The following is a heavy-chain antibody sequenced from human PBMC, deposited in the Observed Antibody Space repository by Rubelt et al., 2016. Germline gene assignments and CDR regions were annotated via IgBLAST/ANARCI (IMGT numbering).Heavy chain of an antibody. CDR2: INAGNGNT. Sequence: MHWVRQAPGQRLEWMGWINAGNGNTKYSQKFQGRVTITRDTSASTAYMELSSLRSEDTAVYYCARELDGYSSGWYRYFDYWGQGTLVTVSS. V-gene: IGHV1-3*01. J-gene: IGHJ4*02. D-gene: IGHD6-19*01. CDR3: ARELDGYSSGWYRYFDY.